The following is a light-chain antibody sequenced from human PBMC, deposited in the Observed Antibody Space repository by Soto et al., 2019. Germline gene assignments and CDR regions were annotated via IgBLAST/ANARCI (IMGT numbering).Light chain of an antibody. V-gene: IGKV1-5*01. CDR1: QSVGSL. CDR2: DAS. J-gene: IGKJ1*01. CDR3: QQYNSYPWS. Sequence: DIQMTQSPPTLSASVGDRVSVTCRVSQSVGSLLAWYQQSPGKAPKLLMSDASSLQGGVPSRFSGSGSGTEFTLTITSLQPGDFATYYCQQYNSYPWSFGQGTKVDIK.